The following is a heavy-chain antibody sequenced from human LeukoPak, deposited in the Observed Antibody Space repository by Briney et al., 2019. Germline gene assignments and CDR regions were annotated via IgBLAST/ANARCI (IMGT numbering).Heavy chain of an antibody. CDR2: IYTSGST. J-gene: IGHJ4*02. Sequence: SETLSLTCTVSGGSISSYYWSWIRQPAGKGLEWIGRIYTSGSTYYNPSLKSRVTISVDTSKNQFSLKLSSVTAADTAVYYCARVGFGVVPAAAYYFDYWGQGTLVTVSS. D-gene: IGHD2-2*01. V-gene: IGHV4-4*07. CDR1: GGSISSYY. CDR3: ARVGFGVVPAAAYYFDY.